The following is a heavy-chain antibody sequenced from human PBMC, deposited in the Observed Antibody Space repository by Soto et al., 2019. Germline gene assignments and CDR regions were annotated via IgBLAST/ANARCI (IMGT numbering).Heavy chain of an antibody. CDR1: GFTFSDHG. CDR3: ARDSAGKTDWGLRGAFDF. J-gene: IGHJ3*01. D-gene: IGHD7-27*01. V-gene: IGHV3-33*01. CDR2: MWYDGSNK. Sequence: QVQLVESGGGVVQPGRSQRLSCAASGFTFSDHGMHWVRQAPGKGLEWVAVMWYDGSNKYYADSVKGRFSISRDNSKNTLDLHMSSIRGEDTAVYYCARDSAGKTDWGLRGAFDFWGQVTMVTVSS.